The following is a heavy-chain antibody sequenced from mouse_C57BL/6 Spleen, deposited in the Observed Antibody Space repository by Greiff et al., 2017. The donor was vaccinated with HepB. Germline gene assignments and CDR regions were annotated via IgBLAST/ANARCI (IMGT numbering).Heavy chain of an antibody. CDR3: ARIYYYGSRLYFDV. CDR1: GFSLSTFGMG. D-gene: IGHD1-1*01. Sequence: ESGPGILQPSQTLSLTCSFSGFSLSTFGMGVGWIRQPSGKGLEWLAHIWWDDDKYYNPALKSRLTISKDTSKNQVFLKIANVDTADTATYYCARIYYYGSRLYFDVWGTGTTVTVSS. CDR2: IWWDDDK. J-gene: IGHJ1*03. V-gene: IGHV8-8*01.